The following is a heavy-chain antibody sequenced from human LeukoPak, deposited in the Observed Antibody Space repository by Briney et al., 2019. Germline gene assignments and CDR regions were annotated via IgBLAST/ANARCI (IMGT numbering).Heavy chain of an antibody. CDR2: ISSSSSYI. V-gene: IGHV3-21*01. Sequence: NPGGSLRLSCAASGFTFSSYSMNWVRQAPGKGLEWVSSISSSSSYIYYADSVKGRFTISRDNAKNSLYLQMNSLRAEDTAVYYCARIVVVPAAMRGDYYMDVWGKGTTVTVSS. J-gene: IGHJ6*03. D-gene: IGHD2-2*01. CDR1: GFTFSSYS. CDR3: ARIVVVPAAMRGDYYMDV.